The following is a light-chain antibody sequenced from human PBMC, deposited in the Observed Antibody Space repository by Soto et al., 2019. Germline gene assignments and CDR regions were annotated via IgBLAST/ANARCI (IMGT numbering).Light chain of an antibody. CDR3: QKYDGVPLT. V-gene: IGKV1-27*01. J-gene: IGKJ4*01. CDR2: AAS. Sequence: IQMTQSPSSLSASVGDRVNITCRASQGIANHLAWYQQQPGKVPRLLIDAASTLQSGVPSRFSGSGSKREFTLTSTNLQPEDVATYYCQKYDGVPLTFGGGTKVDIK. CDR1: QGIANH.